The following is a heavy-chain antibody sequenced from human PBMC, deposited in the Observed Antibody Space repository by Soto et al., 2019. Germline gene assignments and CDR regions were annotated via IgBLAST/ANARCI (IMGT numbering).Heavy chain of an antibody. CDR2: ISSSGSYI. J-gene: IGHJ4*02. D-gene: IGHD6-19*01. Sequence: GGSLRLSCAASGFTFSSYSMNWVRQAPGKGLEWVSSISSSGSYIYYADSVKGRFTISRDNAKNSLYLQMNSLRAEDTAVYYCARASISSGWFHDYWGQGTLVTVSS. CDR3: ARASISSGWFHDY. V-gene: IGHV3-21*01. CDR1: GFTFSSYS.